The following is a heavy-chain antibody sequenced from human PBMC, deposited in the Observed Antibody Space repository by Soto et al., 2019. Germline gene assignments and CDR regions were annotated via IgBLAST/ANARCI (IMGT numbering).Heavy chain of an antibody. D-gene: IGHD3-10*01. J-gene: IGHJ4*02. Sequence: GGSLRLSCAASGFTFSSYGMHWVRQAPGKGLEWVAVISYDGSNKYYADSVKGRFTISRDNSKNTLYLQMNSLRVEDTAVYYCAKLWFGELSPFDYWGQGTLVTVSS. CDR1: GFTFSSYG. CDR2: ISYDGSNK. V-gene: IGHV3-30*18. CDR3: AKLWFGELSPFDY.